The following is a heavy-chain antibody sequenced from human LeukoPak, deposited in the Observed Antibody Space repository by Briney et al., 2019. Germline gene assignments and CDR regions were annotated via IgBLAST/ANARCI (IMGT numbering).Heavy chain of an antibody. CDR3: AHSRTNLEFGSHYSHFFDY. V-gene: IGHV2-5*01. D-gene: IGHD1-26*01. J-gene: IGHJ4*02. CDR1: GFSLSTSGVG. Sequence: ESGPTLVKPTQTLTLTCTFSGFSLSTSGVGVGWIRQPPGKALEWLALVYWNDEKRYSPSLETRFTITKDTSKNQVLLTMTNMDPVDTATYYCAHSRTNLEFGSHYSHFFDYWGQGTLVTVSS. CDR2: VYWNDEK.